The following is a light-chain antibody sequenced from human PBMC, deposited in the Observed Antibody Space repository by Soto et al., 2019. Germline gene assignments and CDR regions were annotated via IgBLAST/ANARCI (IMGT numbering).Light chain of an antibody. J-gene: IGLJ2*01. Sequence: QSVLTQPPSVSAAPGQQVTISCSGSSSNIGDNYVSWYQHLPGTAPKLVVYDNDRRPSGIPGRFSGSKSGTSATLVITGLQTGDEADYYCSSYTSSSTPVVFGGGTKLTVL. CDR1: SSNIGDNY. CDR3: SSYTSSSTPVV. CDR2: DND. V-gene: IGLV1-51*01.